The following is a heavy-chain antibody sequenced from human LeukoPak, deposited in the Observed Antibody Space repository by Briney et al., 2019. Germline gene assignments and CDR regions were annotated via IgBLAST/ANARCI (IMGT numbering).Heavy chain of an antibody. CDR1: GFTFDNFA. D-gene: IGHD2-2*01. V-gene: IGHV3-43D*04. J-gene: IGHJ5*01. CDR2: ISWDGDST. CDR3: AKGGRSSTSCPPDS. Sequence: GGSLRLSCVGSGFTFDNFAMHWVRQPVGKGLEWVSLISWDGDSTYYADSVKGRFAISRDNSENSLYLQMNILRAEDTALYYCAKGGRSSTSCPPDSWGQGTLVTVSS.